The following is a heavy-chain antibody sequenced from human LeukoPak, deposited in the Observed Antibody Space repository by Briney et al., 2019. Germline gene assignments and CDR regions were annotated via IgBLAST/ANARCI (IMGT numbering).Heavy chain of an antibody. J-gene: IGHJ4*02. Sequence: GGSLRLSCAASGFTFSSYAMNWVRQAPGKGLEWVAVISYDGSNKYYADSVKGRFTISRDNSKNTLYLQMNSLRAEDTAVYYCARDRGPFDYWGQGTLVTVSS. CDR2: ISYDGSNK. CDR3: ARDRGPFDY. CDR1: GFTFSSYA. V-gene: IGHV3-30-3*01.